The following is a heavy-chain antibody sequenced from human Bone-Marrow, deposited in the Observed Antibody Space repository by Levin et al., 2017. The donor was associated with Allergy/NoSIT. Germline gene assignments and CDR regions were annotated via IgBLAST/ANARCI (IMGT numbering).Heavy chain of an antibody. Sequence: PSETLSLTCTVSGGSISSGDYYWTWVRQPPGKGLEWIGYTYYSRTTYYNPSLTSQATISVDTSENKFFLNLTSVTAADTAVYYCPRVEVSYCSGDCFTSWFDPWGQGTLVTVSS. V-gene: IGHV4-30-4*01. CDR2: TYYSRTT. CDR1: GGSISSGDYY. CDR3: PRVEVSYCSGDCFTSWFDP. J-gene: IGHJ5*02. D-gene: IGHD2-21*02.